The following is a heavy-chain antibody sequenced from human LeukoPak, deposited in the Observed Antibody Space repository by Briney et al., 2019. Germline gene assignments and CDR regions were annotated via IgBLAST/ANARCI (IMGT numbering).Heavy chain of an antibody. V-gene: IGHV1-2*06. D-gene: IGHD3-22*01. CDR1: GGTFSSYA. CDR3: ARGYYYDSSGYYSPPHFDY. Sequence: ASVKVSCKASGGTFSSYAISWVRQAPGQGLEWMGRINPNTGGTNYAQKFQGRVTMTRDTSISTAYMELSRLRSDDTAVYYCARGYYYDSSGYYSPPHFDYWGQGTLVTVSS. J-gene: IGHJ4*02. CDR2: INPNTGGT.